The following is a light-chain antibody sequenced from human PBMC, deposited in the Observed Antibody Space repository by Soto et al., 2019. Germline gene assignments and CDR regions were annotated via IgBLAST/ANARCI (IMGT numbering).Light chain of an antibody. Sequence: EIVLTQSPGTLSLSPGERATLSCMASQSVSSSYLAWYQQKPGQPPRVLIYDASNRATGIPARFSGSGSGTDFTLTISSLEPEDFATYYCQQSYSTPITFGQGTRLEI. CDR3: QQSYSTPIT. V-gene: IGKV3D-20*02. J-gene: IGKJ5*01. CDR2: DAS. CDR1: QSVSSSY.